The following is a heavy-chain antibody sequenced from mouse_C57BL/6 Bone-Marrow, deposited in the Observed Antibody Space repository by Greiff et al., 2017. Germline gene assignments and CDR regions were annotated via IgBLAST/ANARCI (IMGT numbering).Heavy chain of an antibody. J-gene: IGHJ3*01. Sequence: EVNVVESGGGLVKPGGSLKLSCAASGFTFSSYAMSWVRQTPEKRLAWVATISDGGSYTYYPDNVKGRFTISRDNAKNNLYLQMSHLKSEDTAMYYCARDPWFAYWGQGTLVTVSA. CDR3: ARDPWFAY. CDR2: ISDGGSYT. V-gene: IGHV5-4*01. CDR1: GFTFSSYA.